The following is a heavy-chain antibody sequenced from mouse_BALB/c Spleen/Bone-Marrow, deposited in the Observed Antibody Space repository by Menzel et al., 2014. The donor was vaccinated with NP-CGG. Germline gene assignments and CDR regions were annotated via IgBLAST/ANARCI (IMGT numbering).Heavy chain of an antibody. CDR3: ARRIYYAMGY. D-gene: IGHD2-1*01. J-gene: IGHJ2*01. CDR2: LNPGSGGT. CDR1: GYAFTNYL. V-gene: IGHV1-54*01. Sequence: QVQLKQSGAELVRPGTSVKVSCKASGYAFTNYLIEWVKQRPGQGLEWIGVLNPGSGGTNYNEKFKGKATLTADKSSSTAYMQLSSLTSDDSAVHFCARRIYYAMGYWGQGTTLTVSS.